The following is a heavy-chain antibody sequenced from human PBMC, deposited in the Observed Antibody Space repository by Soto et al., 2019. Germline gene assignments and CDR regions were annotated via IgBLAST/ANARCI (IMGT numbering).Heavy chain of an antibody. CDR2: ISSSSTTI. J-gene: IGHJ4*02. V-gene: IGHV3-48*01. Sequence: GGSLRLSCAASGFTFSSYSMNWVRQAPGKGLEWVSYISSSSTTIYYADSVKGRFTISRDNAKNSLYLQMNSLRAEDTAVYYCARDRPVGYCSSTSCPRFDYWGQGTLVTVSS. D-gene: IGHD2-2*01. CDR1: GFTFSSYS. CDR3: ARDRPVGYCSSTSCPRFDY.